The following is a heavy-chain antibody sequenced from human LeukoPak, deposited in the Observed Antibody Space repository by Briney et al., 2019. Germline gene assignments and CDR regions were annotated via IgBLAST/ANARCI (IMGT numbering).Heavy chain of an antibody. Sequence: SETLSLTCTVSGGSISSSSYYWGWIRQPPGKGLEWIGSIYYSGSTYYNPSLKSRVTISVDTSKNQFSLKLSSVTAADTAVYYCARRGARVGYDSSGYIDYWGQGTLVTVSS. CDR3: ARRGARVGYDSSGYIDY. D-gene: IGHD3-22*01. J-gene: IGHJ4*02. V-gene: IGHV4-39*07. CDR1: GGSISSSSYY. CDR2: IYYSGST.